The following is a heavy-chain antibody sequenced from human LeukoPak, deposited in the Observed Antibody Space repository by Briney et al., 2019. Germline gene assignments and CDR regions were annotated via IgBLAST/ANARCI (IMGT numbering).Heavy chain of an antibody. CDR1: GFTFSSYW. J-gene: IGHJ4*02. CDR3: ARDPRDSEYAIFDF. D-gene: IGHD2/OR15-2a*01. Sequence: GGSLRLSCAASGFTFSSYWMHWVRQAPGKGLVWVSRINSDGSSTSYADSVKGRFTISRDNAKSSLFLQMSSLSAEDTAVYYCARDPRDSEYAIFDFWGQGTLVTVSS. CDR2: INSDGSST. V-gene: IGHV3-74*01.